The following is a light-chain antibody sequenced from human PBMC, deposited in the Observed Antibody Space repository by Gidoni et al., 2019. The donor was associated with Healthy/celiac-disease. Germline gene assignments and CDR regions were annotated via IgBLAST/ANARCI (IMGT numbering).Light chain of an antibody. V-gene: IGKV3-20*01. CDR3: QQYGSSRFT. J-gene: IGKJ3*01. CDR2: GAS. Sequence: EIVLTQSPGTLSLSPGERATLSCRASQSVGSSYLDWYQQKPGQAPRLLIYGASSRATGIPDRFSGSGSGTDFTLTISILEPEDFAVYYCQQYGSSRFTFGPGTKVDIK. CDR1: QSVGSSY.